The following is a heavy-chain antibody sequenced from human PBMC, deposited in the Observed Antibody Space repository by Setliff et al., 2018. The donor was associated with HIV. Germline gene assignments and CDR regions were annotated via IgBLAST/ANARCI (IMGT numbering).Heavy chain of an antibody. D-gene: IGHD3-16*01. V-gene: IGHV3-49*04. CDR3: ASSGDPYVGADY. J-gene: IGHJ4*02. CDR1: GFTFGDYS. CDR2: IRGKNYRGTT. Sequence: GGSLRLSCSASGFTFGDYSMNWVRQAPGKGLEWVAFIRGKNYRGTTEYAASVKGRFTISRDNSKDIVYLQMNSLRIEDTAVYYCASSGDPYVGADYWGQGTLVTVSS.